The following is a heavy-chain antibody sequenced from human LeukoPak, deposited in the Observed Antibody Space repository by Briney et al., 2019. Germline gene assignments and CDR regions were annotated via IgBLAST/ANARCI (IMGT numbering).Heavy chain of an antibody. CDR2: ISSGSSTI. CDR3: AGYSSSWYVVDYYGMDA. D-gene: IGHD6-13*01. V-gene: IGHV3-48*01. Sequence: GGSLRLSCAASGFTFSSYSMNWVRQAPGKGLEWVSYISSGSSTIYYADSVKGRFTISRDNAKNSLCLQMNSLRAEDTAVYYCAGYSSSWYVVDYYGMDAWGQGTTVTVS. CDR1: GFTFSSYS. J-gene: IGHJ6*02.